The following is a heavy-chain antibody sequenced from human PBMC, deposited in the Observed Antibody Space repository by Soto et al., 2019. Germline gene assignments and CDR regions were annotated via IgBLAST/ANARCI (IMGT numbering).Heavy chain of an antibody. V-gene: IGHV1-18*01. CDR1: GYTFTSYG. CDR2: ISAYNGNT. J-gene: IGHJ5*02. Sequence: QVQLVQSGAEVKKPGASVKVSCMASGYTFTSYGISWVRQAPGQGLEWMGWISAYNGNTNYAQKLQGRVTMTTDTSTSTAYMELRSLRSDDTAVYYCARDGTYCSSTSCLNWFDPWGQGTLVTVSS. CDR3: ARDGTYCSSTSCLNWFDP. D-gene: IGHD2-2*01.